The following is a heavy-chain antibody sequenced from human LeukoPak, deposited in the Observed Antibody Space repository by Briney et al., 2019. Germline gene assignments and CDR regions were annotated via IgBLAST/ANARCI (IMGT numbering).Heavy chain of an antibody. CDR2: IKQDEGEK. CDR3: ARVAGLIGSFRIEY. Sequence: PGGSLRLSCTASQFTFSYYLMSWVRQGPGKGLEWVGNIKQDEGEKYYVDYVKGRFTISRDNGKKSAYLEMNRLRADDTAVYYCARVAGLIGSFRIEYWGQGTLVTVSS. V-gene: IGHV3-7*01. J-gene: IGHJ4*02. D-gene: IGHD2-21*01. CDR1: QFTFSYYL.